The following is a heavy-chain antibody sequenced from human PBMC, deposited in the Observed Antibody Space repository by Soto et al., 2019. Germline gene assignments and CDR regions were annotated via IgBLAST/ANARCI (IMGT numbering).Heavy chain of an antibody. CDR3: ARTEGGSLGMDV. J-gene: IGHJ6*02. V-gene: IGHV3-33*01. Sequence: SGGSRRRSWAASGFTVSSYVMHGVRQAPGKGLEWVAVIWYDGSNKYYADSVKGRFTISRDNSKNTLYLQMNSLRAEDTAVYYCARTEGGSLGMDVWGQGTTVTVSS. D-gene: IGHD2-15*01. CDR1: GFTVSSYV. CDR2: IWYDGSNK.